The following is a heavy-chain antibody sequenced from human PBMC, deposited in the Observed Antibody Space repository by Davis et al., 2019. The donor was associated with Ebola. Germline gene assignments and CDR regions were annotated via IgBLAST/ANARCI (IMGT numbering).Heavy chain of an antibody. V-gene: IGHV3-30-3*01. CDR2: IAYDGNNK. Sequence: PGGSLRLSCAASGFTFSRFAMHWVRQAPGKGLEWVAVIAYDGNNKYYADSVKGRFTISRDNSKYTMYLQMNSLRAEDTAVYYCAKDSSGIYSSSWYKVGAFDIWGQGTMVTVSS. D-gene: IGHD6-13*01. J-gene: IGHJ3*02. CDR1: GFTFSRFA. CDR3: AKDSSGIYSSSWYKVGAFDI.